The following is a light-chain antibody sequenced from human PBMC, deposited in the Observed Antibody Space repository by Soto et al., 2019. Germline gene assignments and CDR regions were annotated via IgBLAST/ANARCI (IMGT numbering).Light chain of an antibody. CDR1: QNIHTN. CDR2: DAS. V-gene: IGKV3-11*01. CDR3: QQRSNWPIT. Sequence: EIVMTQSPATLSVSACERATLSFRAGQNIHTNLAWYQQKPGQAPRLLIYDASNRATGIPARFSGSGSGTDFTLTISSLEPEDFAVYYCQQRSNWPITFGQGTRLETK. J-gene: IGKJ5*01.